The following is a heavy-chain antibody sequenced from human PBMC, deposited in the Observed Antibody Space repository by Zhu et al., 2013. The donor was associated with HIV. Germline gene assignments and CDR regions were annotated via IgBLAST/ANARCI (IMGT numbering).Heavy chain of an antibody. D-gene: IGHD6-19*01. CDR3: ASRRIAVAGTDHYYYGMDV. V-gene: IGHV1-69*01. CDR2: IIPIFGTA. J-gene: IGHJ6*02. Sequence: QVQLVQSGAEVKKPGSSVKVSCKASGGTFSSYAISWVRQAPGQGLEWMGGIIPIFGTANYAQKFQGRVTITADESTSTAYMELSSLRSEDTAVYYCASRRIAVAGTDHYYYGMDVWGQGTTVTVSS. CDR1: GGTFSSYA.